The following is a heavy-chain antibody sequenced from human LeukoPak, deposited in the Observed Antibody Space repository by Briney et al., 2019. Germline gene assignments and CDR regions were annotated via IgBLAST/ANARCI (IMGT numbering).Heavy chain of an antibody. CDR3: ARAESITIFGVVIGAFDY. D-gene: IGHD3-3*01. CDR2: IYHSGST. V-gene: IGHV4-4*02. CDR1: GGSISSSNW. J-gene: IGHJ4*02. Sequence: PSETLSLTCAVSGGSISSSNWWSWVRQPPGKGLEWIGEIYHSGSTNYNPSLKSRVTMSVDTSKNQFSLKLSSVTAADTAVYYCARAESITIFGVVIGAFDYWGQGTLVTVSS.